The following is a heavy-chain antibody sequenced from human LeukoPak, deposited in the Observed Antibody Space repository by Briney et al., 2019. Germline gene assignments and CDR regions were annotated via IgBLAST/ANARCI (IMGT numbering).Heavy chain of an antibody. CDR2: ISGSGGST. CDR1: GFTFSSYA. V-gene: IGHV3-23*01. Sequence: GGSLRLSCAASGFTFSSYAMSWVGQAPGKGREWVSAISGSGGSTYYADSVKGRFTISRDNSKNTLYLQMNSLRAEDTAVYYCAKDFLIAVAGTIDYWGQGTLVTVSS. D-gene: IGHD6-19*01. J-gene: IGHJ4*02. CDR3: AKDFLIAVAGTIDY.